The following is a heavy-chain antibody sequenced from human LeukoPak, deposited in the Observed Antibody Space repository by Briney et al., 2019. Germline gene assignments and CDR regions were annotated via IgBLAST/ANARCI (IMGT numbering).Heavy chain of an antibody. V-gene: IGHV4-34*01. CDR3: ASRQNCSSTSCCALNWFDP. J-gene: IGHJ5*02. CDR1: GGSFSGYY. D-gene: IGHD2-2*01. CDR2: INRSGST. Sequence: SETLSPTCAVYGGSFSGYYWSWIRQPPGKGLEWIGEINRSGSTNYNPSLKSRVTISVDTSKNQFSLKLSSVTAADTAVYYCASRQNCSSTSCCALNWFDPWGQGTLVTVSS.